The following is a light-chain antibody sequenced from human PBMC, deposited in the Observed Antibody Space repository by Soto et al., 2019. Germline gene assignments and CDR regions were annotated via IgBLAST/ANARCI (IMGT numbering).Light chain of an antibody. V-gene: IGKV3-15*01. J-gene: IGKJ5*01. CDR3: QQRSNWPVT. CDR2: GVS. Sequence: EIVMTQSPVTLSVSPGERATLSCRASQSVGNNLAWYQQKAGQVPRLLIHGVSTRATGIPARFTGSGSGTEFTLTISSLQSEDFAVYYCQQRSNWPVTFGQGTRLEIK. CDR1: QSVGNN.